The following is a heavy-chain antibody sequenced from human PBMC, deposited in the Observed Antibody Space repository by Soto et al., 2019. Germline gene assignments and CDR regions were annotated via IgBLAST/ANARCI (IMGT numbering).Heavy chain of an antibody. D-gene: IGHD4-4*01. CDR2: IYYSGST. CDR1: GGSVSSGSYY. Sequence: SETLSLTCTVSGGSVSSGSYYWSWIRQPPGKGLEWIGYIYYSGSTNYNPSLNSLVTISVDTSNHQFSLKLSSVTAADTAVYYCARAGDYSNQNWGQGTLVTVSS. J-gene: IGHJ4*02. CDR3: ARAGDYSNQN. V-gene: IGHV4-61*01.